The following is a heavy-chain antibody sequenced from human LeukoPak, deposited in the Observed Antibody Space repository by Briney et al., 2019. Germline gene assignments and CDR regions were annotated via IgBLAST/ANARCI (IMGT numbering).Heavy chain of an antibody. Sequence: SETLSLTCVVSGGSFSGYFWSWIRQPPGKGLEWIGEITPSGSTNYSPSLKSRVSISIDTSKKKLSRRLTSVTAADSAVYYCASSFYYDSRDYWGQGTLVTVSS. J-gene: IGHJ4*02. CDR1: GGSFSGYF. V-gene: IGHV4-34*01. CDR3: ASSFYYDSRDY. CDR2: ITPSGST. D-gene: IGHD3-22*01.